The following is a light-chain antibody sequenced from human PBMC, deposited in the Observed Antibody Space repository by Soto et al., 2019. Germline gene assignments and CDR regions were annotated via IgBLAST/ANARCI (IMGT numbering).Light chain of an antibody. V-gene: IGKV1-39*01. CDR1: QSISNY. Sequence: ELTPCASSVFRCVTSRVTITCWASQSISNYLNWYQQKPGKAPKVLIYAASNLQSGVPSRFSGSGSGTDFTLTISSLQPEDFATYYCQQSYSTPITFAQGTRLEIK. J-gene: IGKJ5*01. CDR2: AAS. CDR3: QQSYSTPIT.